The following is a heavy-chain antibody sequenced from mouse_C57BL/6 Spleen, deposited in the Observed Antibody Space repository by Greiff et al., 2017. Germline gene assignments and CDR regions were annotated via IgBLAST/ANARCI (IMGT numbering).Heavy chain of an antibody. CDR2: ISDGGSYT. CDR1: GFTFSSYA. CDR3: AREGTVLYWYFDV. Sequence: EVQRVESGGGLVKPGGSLKLSCAASGFTFSSYAMSWVRQTPEKRLEWVATISDGGSYTYYPDNVKGRFTISRDNAKNNLYLQLSHLKSEDTAMYYCAREGTVLYWYFDVWGTGTTVTVSS. D-gene: IGHD1-1*01. V-gene: IGHV5-4*01. J-gene: IGHJ1*03.